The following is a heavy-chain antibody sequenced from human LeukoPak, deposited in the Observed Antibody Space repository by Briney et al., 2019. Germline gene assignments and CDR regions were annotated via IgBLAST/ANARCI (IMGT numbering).Heavy chain of an antibody. CDR1: GDSISSSY. Sequence: PSETLSLTCTVSGDSISSSYWGWLRQPAGKGLEWIGRIHTSGGTYYSPSLKSRVTMSVDTSTNQFSLKLSSVTAADTAMYYCARVRLGRGLDYWGQGTLVTVSS. CDR2: IHTSGGT. V-gene: IGHV4-4*07. J-gene: IGHJ4*02. D-gene: IGHD6-19*01. CDR3: ARVRLGRGLDY.